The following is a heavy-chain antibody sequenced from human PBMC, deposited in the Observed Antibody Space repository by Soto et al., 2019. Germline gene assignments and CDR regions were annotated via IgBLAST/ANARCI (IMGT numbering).Heavy chain of an antibody. CDR3: ARDLYSDHDYIWGSYRLTPTDY. V-gene: IGHV3-7*01. Sequence: EVQLVESGGGLVQPGGSLRLSCAASGFTFSSYWMSWVRQAPGKGLEWVANIKQDGSEKYYVDSVKGRFTISRDNAKNSLYLQMNSLRAEDTAVYYCARDLYSDHDYIWGSYRLTPTDYWGQGTLVTVSS. CDR2: IKQDGSEK. CDR1: GFTFSSYW. D-gene: IGHD3-16*02. J-gene: IGHJ4*02.